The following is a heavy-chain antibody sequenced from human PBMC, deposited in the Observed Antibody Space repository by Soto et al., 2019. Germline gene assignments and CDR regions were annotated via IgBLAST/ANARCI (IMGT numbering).Heavy chain of an antibody. CDR2: IVVGSGNT. D-gene: IGHD3-22*01. Sequence: GASVEVSCXASGFTFTSSAVQWVRQARGQRLEWIGWIVVGSGNTNYAQKFQERVTITRDMSTSTAYMELSSLRSEDTAVYYCAPVYYDSSGYYLPLAFDIWGQGTMVTVSS. J-gene: IGHJ3*02. V-gene: IGHV1-58*01. CDR1: GFTFTSSA. CDR3: APVYYDSSGYYLPLAFDI.